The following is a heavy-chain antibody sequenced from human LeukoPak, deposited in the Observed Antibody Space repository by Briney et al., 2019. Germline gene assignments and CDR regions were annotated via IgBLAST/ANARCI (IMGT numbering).Heavy chain of an antibody. V-gene: IGHV4-39*07. Sequence: SETLSLTCTVSGGSISSSTYFWGWIRQPPGKGLEWIGTIYYSGSTYYNPSLKSRVTISVDSSKNQFSLRLSSVTAADTAVYYCARESLTWLQSRTSWFDPWGQGTLVTISS. D-gene: IGHD5-24*01. J-gene: IGHJ5*02. CDR3: ARESLTWLQSRTSWFDP. CDR2: IYYSGST. CDR1: GGSISSSTYF.